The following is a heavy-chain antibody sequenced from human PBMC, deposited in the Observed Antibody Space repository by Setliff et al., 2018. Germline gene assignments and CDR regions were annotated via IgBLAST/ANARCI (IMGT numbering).Heavy chain of an antibody. CDR3: ARLPNYVWGSPVDY. Sequence: SETLSLTCTVSGASITNINYYWGLIRQPPGKGLEWIGSIFYSGRTFYNPSLKSRVTISVDTSKNQFSLTLSSVTAADTAVYYCARLPNYVWGSPVDYWGQGTLVTVSS. D-gene: IGHD3-16*01. J-gene: IGHJ4*02. CDR1: GASITNINYY. V-gene: IGHV4-39*01. CDR2: IFYSGRT.